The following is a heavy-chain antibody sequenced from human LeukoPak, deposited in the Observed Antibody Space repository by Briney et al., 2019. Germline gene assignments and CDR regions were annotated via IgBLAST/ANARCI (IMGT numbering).Heavy chain of an antibody. D-gene: IGHD5-12*01. J-gene: IGHJ5*02. CDR1: GYTFTGYY. CDR3: TKDRLSKWFDP. CDR2: INPNNGVT. Sequence: ASVKVSCKASGYTFTGYYMHWVRQAPGQGLEWMGWINPNNGVTDYARKFQGRVTMTRDTSISTAYMELYRLTSDDMAMYYCTKDRLSKWFDPWGQGTLVTVPS. V-gene: IGHV1-2*02.